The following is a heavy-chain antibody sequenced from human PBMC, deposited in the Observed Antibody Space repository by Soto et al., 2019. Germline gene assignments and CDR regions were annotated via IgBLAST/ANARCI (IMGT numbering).Heavy chain of an antibody. V-gene: IGHV1-8*01. CDR3: ARGLISRGLVATH. CDR1: GDSFTSYD. D-gene: IGHD3-10*01. J-gene: IGHJ4*02. CDR2: MNSNSGNT. Sequence: QVQLVQSGAEVKKPGASVKVSCKTSGDSFTSYDINWVRQAPGQGLEWLGRMNSNSGNTGYSDTFQGRVSMTRDTSISTAYLELTNLRSDDTAVYYCARGLISRGLVATHWGQGTPVTVSS.